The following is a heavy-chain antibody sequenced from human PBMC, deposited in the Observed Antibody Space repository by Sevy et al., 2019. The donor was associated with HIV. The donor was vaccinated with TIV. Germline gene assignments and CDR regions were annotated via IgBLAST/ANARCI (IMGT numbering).Heavy chain of an antibody. CDR3: ARHSIAPPSWYFDL. V-gene: IGHV4-59*01. D-gene: IGHD6-6*01. J-gene: IGHJ2*01. Sequence: SETLSLTCTVSGGSISSYYWSWIRQPPGKGLEWIGYLYYRGRTNYNPSLKSRVTISVDTSRNQFSLKLNAVTAADSAVYYCARHSIAPPSWYFDLWGRGTLVTVSS. CDR2: LYYRGRT. CDR1: GGSISSYY.